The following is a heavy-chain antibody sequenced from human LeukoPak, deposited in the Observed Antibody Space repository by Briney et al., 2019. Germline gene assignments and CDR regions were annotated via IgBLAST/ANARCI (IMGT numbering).Heavy chain of an antibody. Sequence: SETLSLTCAVYGGSFSGYYWSWIRQPPGKGLEWIGEINHSGSTNYNPSLKSRVTISVDTSKNQFSLKLSSVTAADTAVYYCARGTMVRGSQYRYYFDYWGQGTLVTVSS. CDR1: GGSFSGYY. D-gene: IGHD3-10*01. J-gene: IGHJ4*02. CDR3: ARGTMVRGSQYRYYFDY. CDR2: INHSGST. V-gene: IGHV4-34*09.